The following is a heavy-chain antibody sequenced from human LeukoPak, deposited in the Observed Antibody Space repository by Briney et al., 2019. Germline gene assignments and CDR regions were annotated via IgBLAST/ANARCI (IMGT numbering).Heavy chain of an antibody. V-gene: IGHV4-39*07. CDR2: IYYSGST. CDR3: ARDSRVVVFYFDY. Sequence: PSETLSLTCTVSGGSISSSSYYWGWIRQPPGKGLEWIGSIYYSGSTYYNPSLKSQVTISVDTSKNQFSLKLSSVTAADTAVYYCARDSRVVVFYFDYWGQGTLVTVSS. CDR1: GGSISSSSYY. J-gene: IGHJ4*02. D-gene: IGHD2-2*01.